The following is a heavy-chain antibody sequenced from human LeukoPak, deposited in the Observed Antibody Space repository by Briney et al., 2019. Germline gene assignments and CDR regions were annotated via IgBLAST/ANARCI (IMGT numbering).Heavy chain of an antibody. J-gene: IGHJ4*02. Sequence: GGSLRLSCAASGFRFSDYAMNWFRQAPGKGLEWVSVFSGSDYSTFYADSVKGRFTISRDNSKNTLYLQMSSLRADDTALYYCAKAGCTGTVCYTNYWGQGTLVTVSS. D-gene: IGHD2-2*02. CDR3: AKAGCTGTVCYTNY. V-gene: IGHV3-23*01. CDR1: GFRFSDYA. CDR2: FSGSDYST.